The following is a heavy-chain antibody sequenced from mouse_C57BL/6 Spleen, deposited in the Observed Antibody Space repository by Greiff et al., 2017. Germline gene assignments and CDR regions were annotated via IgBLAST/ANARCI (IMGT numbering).Heavy chain of an antibody. J-gene: IGHJ3*01. CDR3: AIHYYGSSSAWFAY. V-gene: IGHV1-81*01. Sequence: QVQLKESGAELARPGASVKLSCKASGYTFTSYGISWVKQRTGQGLEWIGEIYPRSGNTYYNEKFKGKATLTADKSSSTAYMELRSLTSEDSAVYFCAIHYYGSSSAWFAYWGQGTLVTVSA. CDR2: IYPRSGNT. D-gene: IGHD1-1*01. CDR1: GYTFTSYG.